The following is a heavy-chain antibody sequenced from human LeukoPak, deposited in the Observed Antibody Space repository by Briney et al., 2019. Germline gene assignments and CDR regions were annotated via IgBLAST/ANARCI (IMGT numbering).Heavy chain of an antibody. D-gene: IGHD1-7*01. CDR2: IKQDGSEK. CDR3: ARDTYLELFDY. V-gene: IGHV3-7*01. CDR1: GFTFSSYG. J-gene: IGHJ4*02. Sequence: GGSLRLSCAASGFTFSSYGMSWVRQAPGKGLEWVANIKQDGSEKYYVDSVKGRFTISRDNAKNSLYLQMNSLRAEDTAVYYCARDTYLELFDYWGQGTLVTVSS.